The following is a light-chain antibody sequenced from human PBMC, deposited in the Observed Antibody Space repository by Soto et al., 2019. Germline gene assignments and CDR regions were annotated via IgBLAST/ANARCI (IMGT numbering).Light chain of an antibody. CDR3: QQYSSSPIT. J-gene: IGKJ5*01. Sequence: EIVLTQSPGTLSLSPGERATLSCRASQSVSSSYLAWYQQKPGQAPRLLSYGASSRATGIPDRFSGSGSGTDFNLTISRLEPEDFAVYYCQQYSSSPITFGQGTRREMK. CDR1: QSVSSSY. V-gene: IGKV3-20*01. CDR2: GAS.